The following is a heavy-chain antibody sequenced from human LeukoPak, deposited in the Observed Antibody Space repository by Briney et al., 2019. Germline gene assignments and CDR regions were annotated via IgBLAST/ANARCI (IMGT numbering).Heavy chain of an antibody. CDR2: IYPGDSDT. V-gene: IGHV5-51*01. J-gene: IGHJ4*02. CDR1: GYSFTSYW. D-gene: IGHD3-10*01. Sequence: GESLKVSCKGSGYSFTSYWIDWVRQMPGKGLEWMGIIYPGDSDTRYSPSFQGQVPISADKSISTAYLQWSSLKASDTAMYYCATGFGFIASGRDPHPYYYGSGSYFKDLTRAFDYWGQGTLVTVSS. CDR3: ATGFGFIASGRDPHPYYYGSGSYFKDLTRAFDY.